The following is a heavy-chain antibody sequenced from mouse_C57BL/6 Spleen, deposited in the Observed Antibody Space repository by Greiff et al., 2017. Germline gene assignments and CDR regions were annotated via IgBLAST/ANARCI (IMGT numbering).Heavy chain of an antibody. D-gene: IGHD2-13*01. J-gene: IGHJ1*03. CDR3: AREPGGDTFAV. Sequence: EVQLQESGPGLVKPSQSLSLTCSVTGYSITSGYYWNWIRQFPGNKLEWMGYISYDGSNNYNPSLKNRISITRDTSKNQFFLKLNSVTTEDTPTYYCAREPGGDTFAVWGTESTGSVSS. CDR2: ISYDGSN. V-gene: IGHV3-6*01. CDR1: GYSITSGYY.